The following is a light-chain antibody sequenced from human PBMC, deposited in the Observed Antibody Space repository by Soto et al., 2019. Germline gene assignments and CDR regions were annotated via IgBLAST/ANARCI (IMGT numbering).Light chain of an antibody. CDR1: SSNIGRNT. CDR3: AAWDDSLNGQGV. V-gene: IGLV1-44*01. Sequence: QSVLTQPPSASGTPGQRVSISCSGGSSNIGRNTVNWYQQLPGTAPKVLIYSNDQRPSGVPDRFSGSKSGTSASLAISGLQSEDEADYYCAAWDDSLNGQGVFGGETKLTVL. CDR2: SND. J-gene: IGLJ3*02.